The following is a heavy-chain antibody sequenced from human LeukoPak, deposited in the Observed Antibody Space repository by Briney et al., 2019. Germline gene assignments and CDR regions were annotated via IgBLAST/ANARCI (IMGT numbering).Heavy chain of an antibody. CDR1: GFTSRNYW. V-gene: IGHV3-7*03. D-gene: IGHD2/OR15-2a*01. Sequence: GGSLRLSCGVSGFTSRNYWMTWVRQAPGKGLEWVANIKQDGSEKYYVDSVKGRFTISRDNAKNSLYLQMNSLRAEDTAVYYCARDYRSTFDLWGRGTLVTVSS. J-gene: IGHJ2*01. CDR2: IKQDGSEK. CDR3: ARDYRSTFDL.